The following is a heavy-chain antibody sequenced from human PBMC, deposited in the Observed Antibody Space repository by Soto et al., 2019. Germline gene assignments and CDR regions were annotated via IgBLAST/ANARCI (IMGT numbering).Heavy chain of an antibody. J-gene: IGHJ4*02. CDR2: IYHTGTT. Sequence: QVQLQESGPGLVKPSGTLSLTCAISGVSMNTNNWWTWVRQPPGKGLEWIGEIYHTGTTNYNPSLKRRVTMSVDKSKNQFSLNLNSVIAADTAIYYCAKVRGGTRDFDYWGQGTLVIVSS. V-gene: IGHV4-4*02. D-gene: IGHD3-16*01. CDR3: AKVRGGTRDFDY. CDR1: GVSMNTNNW.